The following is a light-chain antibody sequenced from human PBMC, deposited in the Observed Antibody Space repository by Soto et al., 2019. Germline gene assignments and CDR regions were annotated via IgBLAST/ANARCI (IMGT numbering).Light chain of an antibody. Sequence: DIQMTQSPSSLSASVGDRVTFTCRASRDITNHLAWYQQKPGKVPKLLIYAASTLQSGVPSRFSCSGSGTDFTLTIGSLQPDDVATYFCLTYNSGLWTFGQGTKVEIK. J-gene: IGKJ1*01. CDR3: LTYNSGLWT. V-gene: IGKV1-27*01. CDR2: AAS. CDR1: RDITNH.